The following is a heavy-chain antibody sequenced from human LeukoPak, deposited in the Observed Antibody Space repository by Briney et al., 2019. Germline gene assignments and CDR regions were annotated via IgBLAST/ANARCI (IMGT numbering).Heavy chain of an antibody. CDR2: IYYSGST. D-gene: IGHD3-22*01. CDR3: ARGTYYYDSSGPNDAFGI. J-gene: IGHJ3*02. Sequence: SETLSLTCTVSGGSISSYYWSWIRQPPGKGLEWIGYIYYSGSTNYNPSLKSRVTISVDTSKNQFSLKLSSVTAADTAVYYCARGTYYYDSSGPNDAFGIWGQGTMVTVSS. V-gene: IGHV4-59*01. CDR1: GGSISSYY.